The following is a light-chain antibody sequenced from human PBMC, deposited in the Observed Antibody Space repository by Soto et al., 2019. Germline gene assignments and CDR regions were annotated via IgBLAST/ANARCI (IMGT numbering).Light chain of an antibody. J-gene: IGLJ1*01. Sequence: QAALNQPASVSGAPGQSVTTSRPGNSSYVGGYTFVSWYQQHPGKAPKLMIYDVRNRPSGVSNRFSGSKSVNTASLTISGLQAEDEADYYCSSYTSISTYVFGTGTKVTVL. CDR2: DVR. CDR3: SSYTSISTYV. CDR1: SSYVGGYTF. V-gene: IGLV2-14*01.